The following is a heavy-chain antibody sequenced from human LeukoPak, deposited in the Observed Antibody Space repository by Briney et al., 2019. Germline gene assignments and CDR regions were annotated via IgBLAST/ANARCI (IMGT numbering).Heavy chain of an antibody. J-gene: IGHJ5*02. V-gene: IGHV4-59*12. D-gene: IGHD4-17*01. CDR3: ARDSYGDYGWFDP. CDR2: IYYSGST. CDR1: GGSISSYY. Sequence: PSETLSLTCTVSGGSISSYYWSWIRQPPGKGLEWIGYIYYSGSTNYNPSLKSRVTMSVDTSKNQFSLKLSSVTAADTAVYYCARDSYGDYGWFDPWGQGTLVTVSS.